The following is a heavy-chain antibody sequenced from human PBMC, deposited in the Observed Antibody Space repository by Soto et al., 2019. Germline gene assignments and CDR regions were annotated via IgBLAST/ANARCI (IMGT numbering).Heavy chain of an antibody. J-gene: IGHJ6*03. D-gene: IGHD4-17*01. Sequence: GGSLRLSCAASGFTFSDYYMSWIRQAPGKGLEWVSYISSSGSTIYYADSVKGRFTISRDNAKNSLYLQMNSLRAEDTAVYYCARDQERSDYGEGTYYYYYYMDVWGKGTTVTVSS. CDR1: GFTFSDYY. CDR2: ISSSGSTI. CDR3: ARDQERSDYGEGTYYYYYYMDV. V-gene: IGHV3-11*01.